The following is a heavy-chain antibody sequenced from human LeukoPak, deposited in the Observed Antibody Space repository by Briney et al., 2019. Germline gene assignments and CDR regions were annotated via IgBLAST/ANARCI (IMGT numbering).Heavy chain of an antibody. CDR3: SGYYLYDAFDI. CDR2: IYSGGNT. D-gene: IGHD3-22*01. V-gene: IGHV3-53*01. J-gene: IGHJ3*02. Sequence: PGGSLRLSCAASGFTVSSNYLTWVRQAPGKGLEWVSVIYSGGNTYYADSVKGRFTISRDNSKNTLYLQMNSLRPEDTALYYCSGYYLYDAFDIWGQGTMVTVS. CDR1: GFTVSSNY.